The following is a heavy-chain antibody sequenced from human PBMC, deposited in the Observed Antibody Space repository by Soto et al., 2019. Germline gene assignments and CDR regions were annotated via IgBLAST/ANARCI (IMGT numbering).Heavy chain of an antibody. CDR1: GFTFSSYA. V-gene: IGHV3-23*01. Sequence: GGSLRLSCAASGFTFSSYAMSWVRQAPGKGLEWVSAISGSGGSTYYADSVKGRFTISRDNSKNSLYLQMNSLRDEDTAVYYCARETVVVPAAIGAFDIWGQGTMVTVSS. D-gene: IGHD2-2*01. CDR2: ISGSGGST. CDR3: ARETVVVPAAIGAFDI. J-gene: IGHJ3*02.